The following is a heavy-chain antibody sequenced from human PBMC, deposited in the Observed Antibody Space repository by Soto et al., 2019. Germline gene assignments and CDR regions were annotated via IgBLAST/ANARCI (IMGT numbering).Heavy chain of an antibody. CDR1: GFTFSSYS. D-gene: IGHD2-8*01. CDR3: ATDPEYCTNGVCSDL. Sequence: GGSLRLSCAASGFTFSSYSMNWVRQAPGKGLEWVSSISSSSSYIYYADSVKGRFTISRDNAKNSLYLQMNSLRAEDTAVYYCATDPEYCTNGVCSDLWGRGTLVTVSS. CDR2: ISSSSSYI. V-gene: IGHV3-21*01. J-gene: IGHJ2*01.